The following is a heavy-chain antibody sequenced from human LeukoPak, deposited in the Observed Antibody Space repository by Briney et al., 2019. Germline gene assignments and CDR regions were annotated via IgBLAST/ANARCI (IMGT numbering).Heavy chain of an antibody. CDR1: RFTFNSYT. CDR2: ISYDGNNK. Sequence: GGSLRLSCAASRFTFNSYTMHWVRQAPGKGLEWVAVISYDGNNKYYADSVKGRLTISRYNSKNTLYLQMNSLRADDTAVYYCASGWDVWLAFDYWGQGTLVTVSS. CDR3: ASGWDVWLAFDY. J-gene: IGHJ4*02. V-gene: IGHV3-30*04. D-gene: IGHD3-16*01.